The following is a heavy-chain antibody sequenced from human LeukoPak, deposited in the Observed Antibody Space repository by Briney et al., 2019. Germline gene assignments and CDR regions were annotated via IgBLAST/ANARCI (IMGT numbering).Heavy chain of an antibody. CDR2: IVGSSSNI. CDR1: GFTFSEYS. CDR3: ATDRPETLAFDY. J-gene: IGHJ4*02. Sequence: GGSLRLSCAASGFTFSEYSRNWVRQAPGKGLEWVSYIVGSSSNIYYVDSVKGRFHSSSDNAKKSPNLQMDSLRAEDTAVYYCATDRPETLAFDYWGQGPLITVSS. V-gene: IGHV3-48*04. D-gene: IGHD4-23*01.